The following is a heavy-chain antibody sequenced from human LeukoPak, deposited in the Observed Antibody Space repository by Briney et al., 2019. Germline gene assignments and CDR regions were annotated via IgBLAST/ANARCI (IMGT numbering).Heavy chain of an antibody. D-gene: IGHD3-22*01. Sequence: SETLSLTCAVWGGSFRGYYWSGIHQPPRKGLEWIGEVNHSGSTNYNPSLKSRVTISVDTSKNQFSLKLSSVTAAHTAVYYCARGGYDSSGYGPYYYYYMDVWGKGTTVTVSS. CDR2: VNHSGST. J-gene: IGHJ6*03. CDR3: ARGGYDSSGYGPYYYYYMDV. V-gene: IGHV4-34*01. CDR1: GGSFRGYY.